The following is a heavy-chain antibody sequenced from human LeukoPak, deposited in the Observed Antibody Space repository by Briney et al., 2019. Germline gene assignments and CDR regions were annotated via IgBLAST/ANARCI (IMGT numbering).Heavy chain of an antibody. D-gene: IGHD4-17*01. Sequence: GGSLRLSCTASGFSVSDSYMTWVRQAPGKGLEWVSVIYMGGGTFYADSVKGRYTISRDNSKNILFLQMKGLRAEDTAVYYCARYGDYVFDPWGQGTLVTVSS. CDR2: IYMGGGT. CDR3: ARYGDYVFDP. J-gene: IGHJ5*02. CDR1: GFSVSDSY. V-gene: IGHV3-53*01.